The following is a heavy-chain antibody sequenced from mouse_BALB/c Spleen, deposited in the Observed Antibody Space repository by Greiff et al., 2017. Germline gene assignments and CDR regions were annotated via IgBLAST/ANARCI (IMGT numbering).Heavy chain of an antibody. CDR2: INPSTGYT. J-gene: IGHJ2*01. Sequence: QVQLKQSGAELAKPGASVKMSCKASGYTFTSYWMHWVKQRPGQGLEWIGYINPSTGYTEYNQKFKDKATLTADKSSSTAYMQLSSLTSEDSAVYYCAREVPFDYWGQGTTLTVSS. CDR3: AREVPFDY. V-gene: IGHV1-7*01. CDR1: GYTFTSYW.